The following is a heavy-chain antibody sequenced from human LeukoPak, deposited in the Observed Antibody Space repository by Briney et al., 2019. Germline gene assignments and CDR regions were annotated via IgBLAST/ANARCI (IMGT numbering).Heavy chain of an antibody. CDR1: GYTFTGYC. J-gene: IGHJ4*02. CDR3: ARDGGLYDFWSGYHPSSWNY. CDR2: INPNSGGT. V-gene: IGHV1-2*02. D-gene: IGHD3-3*01. Sequence: GASVKVSCKASGYTFTGYCMHWVRQAPGQGLEWMGWINPNSGGTNYAQKFQGRVTMTRDTSISTAYMELSRLRSDDTAVYYCARDGGLYDFWSGYHPSSWNYWGQGTLVTVSS.